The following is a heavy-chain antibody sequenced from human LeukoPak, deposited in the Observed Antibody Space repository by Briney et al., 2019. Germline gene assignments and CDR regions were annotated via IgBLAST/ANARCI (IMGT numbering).Heavy chain of an antibody. CDR1: DGSITNYY. CDR2: IYYSGST. Sequence: SETLSLTCTVSDGSITNYYWSWIRQPPGKGLEWIGHIYYSGSTNYNPSLKSRVTISLDTSKKQFSLNLSSVTAADTAVYYCARLFPLMVRGVSDAFDIWGQGTMVTVSS. CDR3: ARLFPLMVRGVSDAFDI. V-gene: IGHV4-59*01. D-gene: IGHD3-10*01. J-gene: IGHJ3*02.